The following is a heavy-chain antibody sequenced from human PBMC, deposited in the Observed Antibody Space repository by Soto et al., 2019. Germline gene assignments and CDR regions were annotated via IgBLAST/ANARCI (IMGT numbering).Heavy chain of an antibody. CDR3: ARGWDTAMPNYYYGMDV. J-gene: IGHJ6*02. V-gene: IGHV1-18*04. D-gene: IGHD5-18*01. CDR2: ISAYNGNT. CDR1: GYTFTSYG. Sequence: SVKVSCKASGYTFTSYGISWVRQAPGQGLEWMGWISAYNGNTNYAQKLQVRVTMTTDTSTSTAYMELRSLRSDDTAVYYCARGWDTAMPNYYYGMDVWGQGTTVTVSS.